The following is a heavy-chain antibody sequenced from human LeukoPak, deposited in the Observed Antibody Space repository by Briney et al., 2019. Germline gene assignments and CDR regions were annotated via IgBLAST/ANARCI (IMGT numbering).Heavy chain of an antibody. CDR3: ARKAPYCSGGSCYEWGTGYYYYYMDV. J-gene: IGHJ6*03. D-gene: IGHD2-15*01. CDR2: IIPIFGTA. CDR1: GGTFSSYA. Sequence: GASVKVSCKASGGTFSSYAISWVRQAPGQGLEWMGGIIPIFGTANYAQKFQGRVTITADESTSTAYMELSSLRSEDTAEYYCARKAPYCSGGSCYEWGTGYYYYYMDVWGKGTTVTVSS. V-gene: IGHV1-69*13.